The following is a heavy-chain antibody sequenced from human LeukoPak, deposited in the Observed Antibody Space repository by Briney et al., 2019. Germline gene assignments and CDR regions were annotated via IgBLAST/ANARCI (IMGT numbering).Heavy chain of an antibody. CDR2: ISGSGGST. CDR1: GFTFSSYG. D-gene: IGHD3-10*01. V-gene: IGHV3-23*01. Sequence: GGSLRLSCAASGFTFSSYGMSWVRQAPGKGLEWVSAISGSGGSTYYADSVKGRFTISRDNSKNTLYLQMNSLRAEDTAVYYCAKDATAVLLWFGENQNWFDPWGQGTLVTVSS. J-gene: IGHJ5*02. CDR3: AKDATAVLLWFGENQNWFDP.